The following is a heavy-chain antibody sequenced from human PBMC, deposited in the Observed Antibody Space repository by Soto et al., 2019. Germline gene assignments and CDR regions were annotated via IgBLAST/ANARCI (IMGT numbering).Heavy chain of an antibody. V-gene: IGHV3-30*18. D-gene: IGHD3-10*01. CDR3: ANFDYYNSGSYPYTDY. CDR2: ISYDGSDK. Sequence: HPGGSLRLSCAASGFTFSSFGIHWVRQAPGKGLEWVAVISYDGSDKYYADFVKGRFTISRDNSKNTLYLQMNSLRAEDTALYYCANFDYYNSGSYPYTDYWGQGTLVTVSS. J-gene: IGHJ4*02. CDR1: GFTFSSFG.